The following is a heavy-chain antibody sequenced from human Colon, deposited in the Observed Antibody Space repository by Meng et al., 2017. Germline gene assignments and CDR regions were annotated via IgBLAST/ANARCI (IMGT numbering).Heavy chain of an antibody. Sequence: ASVKVSCKASGYTFNDYFIHWVRQAPGQGLEWMGRINPSSGGTSYAQKFQGRVTMTRDTSISTAYMEVTGLRSDDTAMYFCARVRSGGWYYFDHWGQGTLVT. D-gene: IGHD6-19*01. J-gene: IGHJ4*02. V-gene: IGHV1-2*06. CDR3: ARVRSGGWYYFDH. CDR2: INPSSGGT. CDR1: GYTFNDYF.